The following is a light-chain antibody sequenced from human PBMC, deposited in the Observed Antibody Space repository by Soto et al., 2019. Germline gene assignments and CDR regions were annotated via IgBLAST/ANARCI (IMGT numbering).Light chain of an antibody. Sequence: DIQLTQSPSFLSASVGDRVTLTCRASQDISTYLAWYQQTPGKAPNLLIYVASTLQDGVPSRFSGTGSGTEFTLTITNLQPADFATYYCQQLDSYPLTFGGGTEVEIK. J-gene: IGKJ4*01. CDR2: VAS. CDR3: QQLDSYPLT. CDR1: QDISTY. V-gene: IGKV1-9*01.